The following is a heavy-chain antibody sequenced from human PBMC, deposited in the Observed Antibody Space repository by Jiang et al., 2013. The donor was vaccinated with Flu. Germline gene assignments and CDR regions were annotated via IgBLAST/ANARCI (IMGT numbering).Heavy chain of an antibody. Sequence: GSGLVKPSETLSLTCTVSGSSISSYYWNWFRQSPRKGLEWIGYVYDIGSPSYSPLPQESSHHISRHVQDQFSLRLNSVTAADTAVYYCAKSGAGFPYGMDVVGPRDHGHRLL. CDR2: VYDIGSP. D-gene: IGHD1-14*01. CDR1: GSSISSYY. CDR3: AKSGAGFPYGMDV. V-gene: IGHV4-59*13. J-gene: IGHJ6*02.